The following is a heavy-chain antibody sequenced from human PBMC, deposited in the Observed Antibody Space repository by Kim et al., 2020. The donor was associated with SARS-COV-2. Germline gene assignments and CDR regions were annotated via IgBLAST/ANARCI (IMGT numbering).Heavy chain of an antibody. V-gene: IGHV3-7*01. D-gene: IGHD3-10*02. Sequence: GGSLRLSCAASGFTFSSYWMSWVRQAPGKGLEWVANIKQDGSEKYYVDSVKGRFTISRDNAKNSLYLQMSSLRAEDTAVYYCAREYVRGYSIRYRGLDYWGQGTLVTVSS. CDR1: GFTFSSYW. CDR3: AREYVRGYSIRYRGLDY. CDR2: IKQDGSEK. J-gene: IGHJ4*02.